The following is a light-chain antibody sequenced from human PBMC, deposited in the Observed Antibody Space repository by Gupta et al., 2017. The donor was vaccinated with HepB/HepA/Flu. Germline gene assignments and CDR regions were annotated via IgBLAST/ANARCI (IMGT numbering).Light chain of an antibody. V-gene: IGKV3-11*01. CDR3: QHRTNWPPFT. Sequence: EVLLTQSPATLSLSPGERATLSCNSSLDINKDLAWYQQKGGQAPRLLIYGASRRVTGIPDRFSGSGSGTHFALTVSSRDPEDFAVYFCQHRTNWPPFTFGQGTRLE. CDR1: LDINKD. CDR2: GAS. J-gene: IGKJ2*01.